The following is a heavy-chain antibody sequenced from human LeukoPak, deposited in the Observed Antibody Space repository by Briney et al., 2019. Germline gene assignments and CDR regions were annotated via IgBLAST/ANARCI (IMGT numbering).Heavy chain of an antibody. J-gene: IGHJ5*02. CDR2: ISGSSDTI. V-gene: IGHV3-48*01. CDR3: ARANNWVHWFDP. CDR1: GFTFNSSN. D-gene: IGHD1-20*01. Sequence: PGGSLRLSCAASGFTFNSSNMNWARQAPGKGLEWVSYISGSSDTIYYADSVKGRFTISRDNAKSSLYLQMNSLRAEDTAVYYCARANNWVHWFDPWGQGALVTVSS.